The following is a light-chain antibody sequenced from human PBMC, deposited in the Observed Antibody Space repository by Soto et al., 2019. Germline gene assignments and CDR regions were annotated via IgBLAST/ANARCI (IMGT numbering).Light chain of an antibody. V-gene: IGKV3-20*01. Sequence: EIVLTQSPGTLSLSPGARATLSCRSSQRVSSGYLAWYQQKPGQAPRLLIFRAFNRATGIPDRFSGSGSGTGFALTISILEAEDFEVYYCQQYVASPPSCTFGQGTNEEIK. J-gene: IGKJ1*01. CDR1: QRVSSGY. CDR3: QQYVASPPSCT. CDR2: RAF.